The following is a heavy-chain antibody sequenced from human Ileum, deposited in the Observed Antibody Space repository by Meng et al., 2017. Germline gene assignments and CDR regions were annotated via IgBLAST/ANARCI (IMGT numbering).Heavy chain of an antibody. V-gene: IGHV3-74*01. Sequence: GGSLRLSCAVSGFTFSNYWMHWVRQAPGKGLVWVSHINSDGSITNYADSVKGRFTISRDNAKNTLYLQMNSLRVDDTAVYYCARGWAYWGQGTLVTGAS. CDR1: GFTFSNYW. D-gene: IGHD5-24*01. CDR3: ARGWAY. J-gene: IGHJ4*02. CDR2: INSDGSIT.